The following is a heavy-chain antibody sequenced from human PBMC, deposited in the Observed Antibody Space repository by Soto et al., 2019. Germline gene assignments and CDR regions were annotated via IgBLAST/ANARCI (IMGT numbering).Heavy chain of an antibody. CDR1: GFTFSSYW. CDR2: INSDGSST. J-gene: IGHJ3*02. D-gene: IGHD4-17*01. V-gene: IGHV3-74*01. Sequence: GGSLRLSCAASGFTFSSYWMHWVRQAPGKGLVWVSRINSDGSSTSYADSVKGRFTISRDNAKNTLYLQMNSLRAEDMAVYYCASDPDYGDYVVRAFDIWGQGTMVTVSS. CDR3: ASDPDYGDYVVRAFDI.